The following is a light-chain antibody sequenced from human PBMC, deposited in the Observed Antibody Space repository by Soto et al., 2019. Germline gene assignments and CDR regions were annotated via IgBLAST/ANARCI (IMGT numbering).Light chain of an antibody. CDR2: EGS. J-gene: IGLJ1*01. CDR3: CSYAGYSSFV. Sequence: QSALTQPASVSGSLGQSITISCTGSSSDVGTYYFVSWYQHYPGKAPKVMISEGSKRPSGVSTRFSGSKSGNTASLTISGLQAEDEADYYCCSYAGYSSFVFGSGTKLTVL. V-gene: IGLV2-23*03. CDR1: SSDVGTYYF.